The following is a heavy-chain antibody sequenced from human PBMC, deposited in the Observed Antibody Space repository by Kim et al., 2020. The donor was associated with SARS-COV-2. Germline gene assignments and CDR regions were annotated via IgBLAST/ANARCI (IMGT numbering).Heavy chain of an antibody. J-gene: IGHJ6*02. CDR2: IASDGVNR. CDR1: GFTFNTYI. D-gene: IGHD2-2*01. Sequence: GGSLRLSCSASGFTFNTYILHWVRQAPGKGLEYVSGIASDGVNRYYSDAVMGRFTISRDNSKNTFYLQLNSLRPDDTALYDCVKDRGTTWPNGLDVWGQG. V-gene: IGHV3-64D*09. CDR3: VKDRGTTWPNGLDV.